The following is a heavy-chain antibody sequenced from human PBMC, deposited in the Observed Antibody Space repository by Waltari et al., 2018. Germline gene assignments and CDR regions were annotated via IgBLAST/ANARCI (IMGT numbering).Heavy chain of an antibody. Sequence: QVQLVQSGAEVKKPGASVKVSCKASGYTFTGYYMHWVRQAPGQGLEWVGWRNPNSGGTNVEQKLQGWVTRTRDTPISTAYMELSRLRSDDTAVYYCARVDWSGGSCYYDYWGQGTLVTVSS. V-gene: IGHV1-2*04. CDR2: RNPNSGGT. J-gene: IGHJ4*02. D-gene: IGHD2-15*01. CDR1: GYTFTGYY. CDR3: ARVDWSGGSCYYDY.